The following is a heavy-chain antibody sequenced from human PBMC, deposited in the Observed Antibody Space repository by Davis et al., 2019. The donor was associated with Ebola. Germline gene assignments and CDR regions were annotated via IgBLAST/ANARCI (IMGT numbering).Heavy chain of an antibody. V-gene: IGHV5-10-1*01. Sequence: PGGSLRLSCKGSGYSFTSYWISWVRQMPGKGLEWMGRIDPSDSYTNYSPSFQGHVTISADKSISTAYLQWSSLKASDTAMYYCARTDIVVVPAPDPRGDVWGKGTTVTVSS. J-gene: IGHJ6*04. CDR1: GYSFTSYW. CDR2: IDPSDSYT. D-gene: IGHD2-2*01. CDR3: ARTDIVVVPAPDPRGDV.